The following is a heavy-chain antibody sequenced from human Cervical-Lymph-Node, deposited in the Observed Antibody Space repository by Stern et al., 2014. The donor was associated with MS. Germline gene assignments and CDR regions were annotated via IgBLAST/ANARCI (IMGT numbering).Heavy chain of an antibody. Sequence: VQLVESGPGLVKPSQTLSLTCTVSGGSMNSRPYYWNWLRQPAGKALEWIGRIYISGSTNYNPSLESRVTISIDTSKNQLSLKLGLVTAADTAVYYCAREGETSDFFPFDYWGQGAQVIVS. D-gene: IGHD3/OR15-3a*01. CDR1: GGSMNSRPYY. V-gene: IGHV4-61*02. CDR2: IYISGST. CDR3: AREGETSDFFPFDY. J-gene: IGHJ4*02.